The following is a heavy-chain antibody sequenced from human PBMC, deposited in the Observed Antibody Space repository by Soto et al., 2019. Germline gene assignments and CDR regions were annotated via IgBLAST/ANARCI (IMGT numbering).Heavy chain of an antibody. CDR3: ARDIQYYYDSSSPRGWFDP. CDR1: GGTFSSYA. J-gene: IGHJ5*02. D-gene: IGHD3-22*01. CDR2: IIPIFGTA. V-gene: IGHV1-69*13. Sequence: SVKVSCKASGGTFSSYAISWVRQAPGQGLEWMGGIIPIFGTANYAQKFQGRVTITADESTSTAYMELSSLRSEDTAVYYCARDIQYYYDSSSPRGWFDPWGQGTLV.